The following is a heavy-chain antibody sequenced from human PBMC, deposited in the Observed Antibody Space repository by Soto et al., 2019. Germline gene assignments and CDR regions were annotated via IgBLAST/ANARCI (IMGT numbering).Heavy chain of an antibody. D-gene: IGHD6-13*01. J-gene: IGHJ6*02. CDR1: GGSISSGDYY. V-gene: IGHV4-30-4*01. CDR3: ARESVSSSWKYGMDV. Sequence: QVQLQESGPGLVKPSQTLSLTCTVSGGSISSGDYYWSWIRQPPGKGLEWIGYIYYSGSTYYNPSLKSRVTISIDTSKNQFSLNLSSVTSADTAVYYCARESVSSSWKYGMDVWGQGTTVTVSS. CDR2: IYYSGST.